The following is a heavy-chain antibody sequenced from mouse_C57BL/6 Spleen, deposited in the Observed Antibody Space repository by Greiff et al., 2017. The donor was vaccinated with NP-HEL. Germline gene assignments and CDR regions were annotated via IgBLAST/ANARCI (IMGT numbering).Heavy chain of an antibody. Sequence: EVQGVESGGGLVKPGGSLKLSCAASGFTFSDYGMHWVRQAPEKGLEWVAYISRGSSTIYYADTVKGRFTISRDNAKNTLFLQMTSLRSEDTAMYYCARTGSYDAMDYWGQGTSVTVSS. CDR2: ISRGSSTI. J-gene: IGHJ4*01. CDR1: GFTFSDYG. V-gene: IGHV5-17*01. CDR3: ARTGSYDAMDY.